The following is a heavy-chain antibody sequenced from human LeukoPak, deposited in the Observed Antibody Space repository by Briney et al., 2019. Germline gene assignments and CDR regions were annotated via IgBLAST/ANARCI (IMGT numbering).Heavy chain of an antibody. CDR2: INAGNGNT. J-gene: IGHJ1*01. Sequence: ASVKVSCKASGYTFTSYAMHWVRQAPGQRLEWMGWINAGNGNTKYSQKFQGRVTMTRSTSISTAYMELSSLRSEDTAVYYCARFKGPVAGGAEYFQHWGQGTLVTVSS. CDR1: GYTFTSYA. CDR3: ARFKGPVAGGAEYFQH. V-gene: IGHV1-3*01. D-gene: IGHD6-19*01.